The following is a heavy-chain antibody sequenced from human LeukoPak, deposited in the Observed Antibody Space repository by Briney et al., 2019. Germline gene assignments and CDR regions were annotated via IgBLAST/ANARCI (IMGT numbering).Heavy chain of an antibody. J-gene: IGHJ4*02. CDR1: GFTFSRYA. CDR2: ISGSGGST. V-gene: IGHV3-23*01. D-gene: IGHD5-18*01. CDR3: ATDRVRGYSY. Sequence: GGSLRLSCAASGFTFSRYAMSWVRQAPGKGLEWVSAISGSGGSTYCADSVKGRFTISRDNSKNTLYLQMNSLRAEDTAVYYCATDRVRGYSYWGQGTLVTVSS.